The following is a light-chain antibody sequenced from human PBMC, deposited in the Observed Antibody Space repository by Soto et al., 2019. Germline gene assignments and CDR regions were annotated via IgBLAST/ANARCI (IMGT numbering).Light chain of an antibody. Sequence: EIVMTQSPATLSVSPGERATLSCRASQSVSSNLAWYQQKPGQAPRLLIYGASTRATGIPARFSGSGSGTEFTLTISSLQSEDFPVYYCQQYNNWPIFGPGTKVDIK. V-gene: IGKV3-15*01. CDR2: GAS. CDR1: QSVSSN. J-gene: IGKJ3*01. CDR3: QQYNNWPI.